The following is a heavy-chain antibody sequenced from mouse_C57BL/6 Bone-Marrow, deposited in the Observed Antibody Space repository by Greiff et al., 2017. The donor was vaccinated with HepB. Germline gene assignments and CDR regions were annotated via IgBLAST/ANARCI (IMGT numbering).Heavy chain of an antibody. CDR3: ASYSSGYPDY. V-gene: IGHV1-82*01. J-gene: IGHJ2*01. D-gene: IGHD3-2*02. CDR1: GYAFSSSW. CDR2: IYPGDGDT. Sequence: QVQLQQSGPELVKPGASVKISCKASGYAFSSSWMNWVKQRPGKGLEWIGRIYPGDGDTNYNGKFKGKATLTADKSSSTAYMQLSSLTSEDSAVYFCASYSSGYPDYWGQGTTLTVSS.